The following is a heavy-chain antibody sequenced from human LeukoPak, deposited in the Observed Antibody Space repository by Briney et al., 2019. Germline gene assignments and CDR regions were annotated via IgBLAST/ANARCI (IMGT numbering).Heavy chain of an antibody. Sequence: GGSLRLSCAASGFTFSSYAMHWVRQAPGKGLEWVAVISYDGSNKYYADSVKGRFTISRDNSKNTLYLQMNSLRAEDTAVYYCARDLTVRGTYFDYWGQGTLVTVSS. V-gene: IGHV3-30*04. CDR3: ARDLTVRGTYFDY. CDR1: GFTFSSYA. J-gene: IGHJ4*02. D-gene: IGHD3-10*01. CDR2: ISYDGSNK.